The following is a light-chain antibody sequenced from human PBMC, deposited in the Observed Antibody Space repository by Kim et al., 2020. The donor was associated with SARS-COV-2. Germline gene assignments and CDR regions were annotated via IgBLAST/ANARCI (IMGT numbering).Light chain of an antibody. CDR3: QSPDSSGTYVV. CDR1: ALPKQY. Sequence: PGQPARIPFSGDALPKQYAYWYQQKPGQAPVLVIYKDNERPSGIPERFSGSSSGTTVTLTISGVQAEDAADYYCQSPDSSGTYVVFGGGTKVTVL. CDR2: KDN. V-gene: IGLV3-25*03. J-gene: IGLJ2*01.